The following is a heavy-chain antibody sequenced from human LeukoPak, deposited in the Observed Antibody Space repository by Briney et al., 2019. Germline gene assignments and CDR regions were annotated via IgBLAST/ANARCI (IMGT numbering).Heavy chain of an antibody. D-gene: IGHD6-19*01. CDR1: GGSFSGYY. Sequence: SETLPLTCAVSGGSFSGYYWSWLRQPPGKGLEWIGDINHSGSTNYNPSLMRRVTISVDTSKIQFSLKLGSVTAADTAVYYCARGRIAVAGILQGPHRYYSYYMYVWGRGTTVTVSS. V-gene: IGHV4-34*01. CDR3: ARGRIAVAGILQGPHRYYSYYMYV. J-gene: IGHJ6*03. CDR2: INHSGST.